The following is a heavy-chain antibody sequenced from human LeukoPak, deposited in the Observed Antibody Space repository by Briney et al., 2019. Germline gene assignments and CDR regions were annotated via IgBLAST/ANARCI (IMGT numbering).Heavy chain of an antibody. CDR1: GGSISSSNYY. D-gene: IGHD6-13*01. J-gene: IGHJ4*02. V-gene: IGHV4-30-2*01. CDR2: INHSGST. CDR3: ATRIAAAGTGSYFDY. Sequence: SETLSLTCTVSGGSISSSNYYWGWIRQPPGKGLEWIGYINHSGSTYYNPSLKSRVTISVDRSKNQFSLKLTSVTAADTAVYYCATRIAAAGTGSYFDYWGQGTLVTVSS.